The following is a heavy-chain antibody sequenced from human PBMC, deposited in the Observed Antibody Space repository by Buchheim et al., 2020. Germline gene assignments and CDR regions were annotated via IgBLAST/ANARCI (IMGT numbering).Heavy chain of an antibody. CDR1: GGSFSAYY. D-gene: IGHD2-2*01. V-gene: IGHV4-34*01. CDR2: INHSGST. CDR3: ARVPISIDCSSTSCSRGYFDY. J-gene: IGHJ4*02. Sequence: QVQLQQWGAGLLKPSETLSPTCAVYGGSFSAYYWSWIRQPPGKGLGWIGEINHSGSTNYNPSLKSRATISVDTSKNQFSLKLSSLTAADTAVYYCARVPISIDCSSTSCSRGYFDYWGQGNL.